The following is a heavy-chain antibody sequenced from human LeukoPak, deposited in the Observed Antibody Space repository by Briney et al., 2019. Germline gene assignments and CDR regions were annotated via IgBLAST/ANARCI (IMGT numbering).Heavy chain of an antibody. CDR2: INSDGSST. V-gene: IGHV3-74*01. Sequence: PGGSLRLSCAASGFTFSSYWMHWVRQAPGKGLVWVSRINSDGSSTSYADSVKGRFTISRDNAKNTLYLQMNSLRAEDTAVYYCAGDSSGWHEVLVYDYWGQGTLVTVSS. J-gene: IGHJ4*02. CDR3: AGDSSGWHEVLVYDY. CDR1: GFTFSSYW. D-gene: IGHD6-19*01.